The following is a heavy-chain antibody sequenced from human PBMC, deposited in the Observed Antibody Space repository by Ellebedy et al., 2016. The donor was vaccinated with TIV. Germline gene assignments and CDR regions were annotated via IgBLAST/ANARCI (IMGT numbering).Heavy chain of an antibody. CDR2: IYPGDSNT. CDR3: ARLQTIGNYYIDY. J-gene: IGHJ4*02. D-gene: IGHD2/OR15-2a*01. CDR1: GYSFTSYW. V-gene: IGHV5-51*01. Sequence: PGGSLRLSCKGSGYSFTSYWIGWVRQMPGKGLEWMGNIYPGDSNTIYSPSFQGQVTISADKSISTAYLQWSSLKASDTAMYYCARLQTIGNYYIDYWGQGTLVTVSS.